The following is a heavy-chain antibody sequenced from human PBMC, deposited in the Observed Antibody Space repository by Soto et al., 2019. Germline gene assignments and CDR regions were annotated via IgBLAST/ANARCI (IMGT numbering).Heavy chain of an antibody. CDR3: ARLFPSRMAYYYYYMDV. J-gene: IGHJ6*03. V-gene: IGHV3-7*01. Sequence: GGSLRLSCAASGFTFSTYWMSWVRQAPGKGLEWVANIKQDGSEKYYVDSVKGRVTISRDNAKNSLYLQMNSLRAEDTAVYYCARLFPSRMAYYYYYMDVWGKGTTVTVSS. CDR2: IKQDGSEK. CDR1: GFTFSTYW.